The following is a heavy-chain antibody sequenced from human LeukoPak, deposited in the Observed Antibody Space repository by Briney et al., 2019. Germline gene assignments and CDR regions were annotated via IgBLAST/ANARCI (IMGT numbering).Heavy chain of an antibody. V-gene: IGHV3-30-3*01. J-gene: IGHJ4*02. D-gene: IGHD5-24*01. CDR2: ISYDGSNK. Sequence: GGSLRLSCAASGFTFSSYAMHWVRQAPGKGLEWVAVISYDGSNKYYADSVKGRFTISRDNPKNTLYLQMNSLRAEDTAVYYCARDQVMATTHYHDYWGQGTLVTVSS. CDR3: ARDQVMATTHYHDY. CDR1: GFTFSSYA.